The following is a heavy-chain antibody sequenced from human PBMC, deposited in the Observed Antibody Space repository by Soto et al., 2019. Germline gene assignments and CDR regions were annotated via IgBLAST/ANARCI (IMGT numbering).Heavy chain of an antibody. V-gene: IGHV4-39*01. Sequence: PSETLSLTCTVSGGSISSSSYYWGWIRQPPGKGLEWIGSIYYSGSTYYNPSLKSRVTISVDTSKNQFSLKLSSVTAADTAVYYCARMKSLSSWYNYYYYGMDVWGQGTTVTAP. CDR2: IYYSGST. D-gene: IGHD6-13*01. CDR1: GGSISSSSYY. J-gene: IGHJ6*02. CDR3: ARMKSLSSWYNYYYYGMDV.